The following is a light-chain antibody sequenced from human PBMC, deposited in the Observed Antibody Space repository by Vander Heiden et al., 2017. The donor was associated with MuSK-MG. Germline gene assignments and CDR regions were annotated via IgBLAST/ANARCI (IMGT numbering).Light chain of an antibody. V-gene: IGKV1-39*01. CDR2: AAT. CDR3: QQRYSATPT. Sequence: DIQLSQSPTYLSASVGDRVTITCRASPRIAGYLNWYQQKPGRAPRLLVYAATYLQSGVPSRFSGSGTETDFTLTISSLQPEDFATSYCQQRYSATPTFGPGTRVDVK. J-gene: IGKJ3*01. CDR1: PRIAGY.